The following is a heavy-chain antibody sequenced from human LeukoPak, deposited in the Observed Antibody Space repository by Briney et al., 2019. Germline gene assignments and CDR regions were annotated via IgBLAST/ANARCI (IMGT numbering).Heavy chain of an antibody. CDR1: GFTFSSYE. CDR3: ASGYSGYDYY. J-gene: IGHJ4*02. V-gene: IGHV3-48*03. CDR2: ISSSGSTI. Sequence: GGSLRLSCAASGFTFSSYEMNWVRQAPGKGLEWVSYISSSGSTIYYADSVKGRFTISRDNSKNTLYLQMNSLRAEDTAVYYCASGYSGYDYYWGQGTLVTVSS. D-gene: IGHD5-12*01.